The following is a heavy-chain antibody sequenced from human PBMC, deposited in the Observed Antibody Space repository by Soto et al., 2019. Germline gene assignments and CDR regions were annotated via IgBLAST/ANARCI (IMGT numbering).Heavy chain of an antibody. V-gene: IGHV3-23*01. Sequence: GGSLRLSCAASGFTFSSYAMSWVRQAPGKGLEWVSAISGSGGSTYYADSVKGRFTISRDNSKNTLYLQMNSLRAEDTAVYYCAKDTQTPPAYYSGYDLFSWFDYWGQGTLVTVSS. CDR2: ISGSGGST. CDR3: AKDTQTPPAYYSGYDLFSWFDY. D-gene: IGHD5-12*01. CDR1: GFTFSSYA. J-gene: IGHJ4*02.